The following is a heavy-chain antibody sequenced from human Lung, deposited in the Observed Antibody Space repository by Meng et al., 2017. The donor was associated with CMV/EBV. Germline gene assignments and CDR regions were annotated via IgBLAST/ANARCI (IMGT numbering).Heavy chain of an antibody. CDR2: ISSSSSYI. J-gene: IGHJ3*02. Sequence: ESXKISXAASGFTFSSYSMNWVRQAPGKGLEWVSSISSSSSYIYYADSVKGRFTISRDNAKNSLYLQMNSLRAEDTAVYYCARDRYSGSSDAVDIWGQGTMVTVSS. D-gene: IGHD1-26*01. CDR3: ARDRYSGSSDAVDI. CDR1: GFTFSSYS. V-gene: IGHV3-21*01.